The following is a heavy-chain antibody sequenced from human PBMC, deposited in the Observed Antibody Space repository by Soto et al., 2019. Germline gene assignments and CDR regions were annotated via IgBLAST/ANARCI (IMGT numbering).Heavy chain of an antibody. Sequence: GGSLRLSCVASGLTFGSRAMSWVRQSPGEGLEWVSTITDTGGDAKYADYVRGRFAISRDNSKNTLYLQMSALRAEDSAIYFCVRGSKAFYPWRRIFDFCGRGTLVTVST. CDR1: GLTFGSRA. J-gene: IGHJ4*02. CDR3: VRGSKAFYPWRRIFDF. V-gene: IGHV3-23*01. CDR2: ITDTGGDA. D-gene: IGHD3-3*01.